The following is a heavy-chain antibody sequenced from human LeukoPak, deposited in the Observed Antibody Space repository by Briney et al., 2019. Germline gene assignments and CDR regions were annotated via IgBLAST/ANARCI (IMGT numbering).Heavy chain of an antibody. J-gene: IGHJ6*03. Sequence: SETLSLTCAVYGGSFSGYYWSWIRQPPGKGLEWIGEINQSGSTNYNPSLKSRVTISVDTSKNQFSLKLSSVTAADTAVYYCARGFIAAQYYYYYYYMDVWGKGTTVTVSS. D-gene: IGHD6-25*01. CDR1: GGSFSGYY. CDR3: ARGFIAAQYYYYYYYMDV. V-gene: IGHV4-34*01. CDR2: INQSGST.